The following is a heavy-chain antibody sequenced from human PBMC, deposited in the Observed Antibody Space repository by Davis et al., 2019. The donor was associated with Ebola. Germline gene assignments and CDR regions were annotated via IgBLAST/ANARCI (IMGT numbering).Heavy chain of an antibody. D-gene: IGHD1-14*01. J-gene: IGHJ4*02. CDR2: IYPGDSDT. CDR3: ARLDPGFNTPPFFDY. CDR1: GYSFTSYW. V-gene: IGHV5-51*01. Sequence: KVSCKGSGYSFTSYWIGWVRQMPGKGLEWMGIIYPGDSDTRYSPSFQGQVTISADKSISTAYLQWSSLKASDTAMYYCARLDPGFNTPPFFDYWGQGTLVTVSS.